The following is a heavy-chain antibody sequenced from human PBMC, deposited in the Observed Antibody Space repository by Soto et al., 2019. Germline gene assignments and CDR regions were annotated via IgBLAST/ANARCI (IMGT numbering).Heavy chain of an antibody. CDR2: IDGSSATT. CDR1: GFTFSDYA. Sequence: GGSLRPSCAASGFTFSDYAMSWVRQAPGKGLEWVSAIDGSSATTNYADSVKGRFTISRDNSKNTLFLHMSGLRAEDTAVYYCARDRRPSIYSGLAVWGQGTTVTVSS. V-gene: IGHV3-23*01. J-gene: IGHJ6*02. D-gene: IGHD2-2*01. CDR3: ARDRRPSIYSGLAV.